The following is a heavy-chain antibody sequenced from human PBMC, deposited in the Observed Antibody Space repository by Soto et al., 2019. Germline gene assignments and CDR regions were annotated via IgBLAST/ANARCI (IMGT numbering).Heavy chain of an antibody. CDR1: GGSISSYY. CDR3: ARVGSYYYMDV. V-gene: IGHV4-59*01. J-gene: IGHJ6*03. D-gene: IGHD3-10*01. Sequence: PSETLSLTCTASGGSISSYYWSWIRQPPGKGLEWIGYIYYSGSTNYNPSLKSRVTISVDTSKNQFSLKLSSVTAADTAVYYCARVGSYYYMDVWGKGTTVTVS. CDR2: IYYSGST.